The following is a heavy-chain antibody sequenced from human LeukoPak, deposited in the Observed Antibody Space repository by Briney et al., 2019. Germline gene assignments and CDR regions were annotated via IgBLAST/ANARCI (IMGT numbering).Heavy chain of an antibody. Sequence: ASVKVSCKASGYTFASYDINWVRQATGQGLEWMGWMNPNSGNTGYAQKFQGRVTMTRNTSISTAYMELSSLRSEDTAVYYCARAAGQYSGYRWGFDDYWGQGTLVTVSS. CDR1: GYTFASYD. V-gene: IGHV1-8*01. D-gene: IGHD5-12*01. CDR3: ARAAGQYSGYRWGFDDY. CDR2: MNPNSGNT. J-gene: IGHJ4*02.